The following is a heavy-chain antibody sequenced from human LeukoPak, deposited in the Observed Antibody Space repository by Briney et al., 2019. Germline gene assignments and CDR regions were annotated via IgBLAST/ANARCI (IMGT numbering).Heavy chain of an antibody. CDR1: GYTFTGYY. D-gene: IGHD3-22*01. CDR2: INPNSGGT. CDR3: ARDLVAGRRNYYDSSGYYKRTELRY. Sequence: GASVKVSCKASGYTFTGYYMHWVRQSPGQGLEWMGWINPNSGGTNYAQKFQGRVTMTRDTSISTAYMELSRLRSDDTAVYYCARDLVAGRRNYYDSSGYYKRTELRYWGQGTLVTVSS. V-gene: IGHV1-2*02. J-gene: IGHJ4*02.